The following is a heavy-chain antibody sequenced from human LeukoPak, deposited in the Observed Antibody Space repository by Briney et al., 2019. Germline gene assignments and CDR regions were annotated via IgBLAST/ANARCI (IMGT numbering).Heavy chain of an antibody. J-gene: IGHJ6*02. V-gene: IGHV3-33*01. CDR3: ARAFRDGYTYYYYYGMDV. Sequence: PGGSLRLSCAASGFTFSSYGMHWVRQAPGKGLEWVAVIWYDGSNKYYADSVKGRFTISRDNSKNTLYLQMNSLRAEDTAVYYCARAFRDGYTYYYYYGMDVWGQGTTVTVSS. CDR2: IWYDGSNK. CDR1: GFTFSSYG. D-gene: IGHD5-24*01.